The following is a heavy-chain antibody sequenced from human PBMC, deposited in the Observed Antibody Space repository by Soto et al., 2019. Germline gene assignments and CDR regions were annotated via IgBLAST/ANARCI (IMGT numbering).Heavy chain of an antibody. V-gene: IGHV4-34*01. J-gene: IGHJ3*02. CDR1: GGSFSGYY. CDR2: LNHSGST. D-gene: IGHD6-19*01. Sequence: QVQLQQWGAGRLKPSETLSLTCAVFGGSFSGYYWSWFRQPPWKGLEWFGGLNHSGSTSYNPSLRSRVTISVATSNNHASLKLSSVTAADAAEYYCARETWARSSGWVRRPGGTFDIWGQGTMVIVSS. CDR3: ARETWARSSGWVRRPGGTFDI.